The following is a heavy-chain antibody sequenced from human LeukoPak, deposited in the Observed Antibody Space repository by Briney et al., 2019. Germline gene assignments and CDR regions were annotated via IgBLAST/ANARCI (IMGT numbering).Heavy chain of an antibody. CDR3: ARVGSDSRSSYFDY. Sequence: GGSLRLSCAASGFTFSSFGMNWVRQAPGKGLEWVAVTSYDGSNKYYADSVKGRFTISRENAKNSLYLQMNSLRAGDTAVYYCARVGSDSRSSYFDYWGQGTLVTVSS. J-gene: IGHJ4*02. CDR1: GFTFSSFG. CDR2: TSYDGSNK. V-gene: IGHV3-30*03. D-gene: IGHD3-22*01.